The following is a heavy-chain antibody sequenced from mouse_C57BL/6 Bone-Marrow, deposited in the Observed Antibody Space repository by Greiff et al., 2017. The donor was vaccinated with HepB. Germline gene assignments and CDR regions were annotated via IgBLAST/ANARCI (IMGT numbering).Heavy chain of an antibody. CDR2: ISSGGSYT. D-gene: IGHD2-4*01. CDR3: ARQFYYDYAWFAY. CDR1: GFTFSSYG. J-gene: IGHJ3*01. Sequence: EVKLVESGGDLVKPGGSLKLSCAASGFTFSSYGMSWVRQTPDKRLECVATISSGGSYTYYPDSVKGRFTISRDNAKNTLYLQMSSLKSEDTAMYYCARQFYYDYAWFAYWGQGTLVTVSA. V-gene: IGHV5-6*01.